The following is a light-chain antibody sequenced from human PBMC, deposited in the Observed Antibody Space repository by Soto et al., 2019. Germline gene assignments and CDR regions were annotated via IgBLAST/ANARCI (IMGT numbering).Light chain of an antibody. CDR3: LLSYSGAQAV. J-gene: IGLJ2*01. CDR1: TGAVTSGHY. Sequence: QTVVTQEPSLTVSPGGPVTLTCGSSTGAVTSGHYPYWFQQKPGQAPRTLIYDTSNKHSWTPARFSGSLLGGKAALTLSGAQPEDEAEYYCLLSYSGAQAVFGGGTKLTVL. V-gene: IGLV7-46*01. CDR2: DTS.